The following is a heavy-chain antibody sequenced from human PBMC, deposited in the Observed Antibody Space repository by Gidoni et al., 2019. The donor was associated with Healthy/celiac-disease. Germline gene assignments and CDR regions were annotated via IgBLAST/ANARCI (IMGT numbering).Heavy chain of an antibody. D-gene: IGHD2-15*01. CDR2: INHSGST. CDR3: ASWVYCSGGSCYTGAFDI. Sequence: QVQLQQWGAGLLKPSENLSLTCAVYGGSFSGYYWSWIRQPPGKGLEWMGEINHSGSTNYNPSLKSRVTISVDTSKNQFSLKLSSVTAADTAVYYCASWVYCSGGSCYTGAFDIWGQGTMVTVSS. V-gene: IGHV4-34*01. CDR1: GGSFSGYY. J-gene: IGHJ3*02.